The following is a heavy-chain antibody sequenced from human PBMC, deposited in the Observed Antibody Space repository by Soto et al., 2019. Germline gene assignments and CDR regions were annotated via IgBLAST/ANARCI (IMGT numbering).Heavy chain of an antibody. Sequence: QVQLVESGGGVVQPGRSLRLSCAASRFTFSSYGMHWVRQAPGKGLVWVAVIYDGSNKYSADSVKGRFTISRDNSKNTLYLQMNSLRAEDTAVYYCAKELWSGPMAVWGQGTTVTVSS. CDR2: IYDGSNK. CDR3: AKELWSGPMAV. D-gene: IGHD3-3*01. J-gene: IGHJ6*02. V-gene: IGHV3-30*18. CDR1: RFTFSSYG.